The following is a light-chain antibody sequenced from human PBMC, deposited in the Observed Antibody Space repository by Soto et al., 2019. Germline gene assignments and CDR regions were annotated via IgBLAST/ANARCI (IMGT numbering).Light chain of an antibody. CDR1: QSVSSY. J-gene: IGKJ1*01. V-gene: IGKV3-11*01. CDR2: DAS. CDR3: QQRSYRTRWT. Sequence: EIVFTQSPATLSLSPGERATPSCRASQSVSSYLAWYQQKPGEAPRLLIYDASNRATGSPPRFIGSGSGTAYTLTTSSRLQPEDAVYYCQQRSYRTRWTFGQGTKVDIK.